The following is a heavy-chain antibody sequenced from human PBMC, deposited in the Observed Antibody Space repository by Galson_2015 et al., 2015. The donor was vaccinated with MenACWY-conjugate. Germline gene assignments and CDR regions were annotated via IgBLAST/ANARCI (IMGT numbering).Heavy chain of an antibody. CDR1: GFTFSSSW. V-gene: IGHV3-7*03. Sequence: SLRLSCAVSGFTFSSSWMSWVRQAPGKGLEWVANINEDGSEKYSVDSVRGRFTISRDNAKSSLFLQMNSLRAEDTAVYYCARGPKTYSSWYDYWGQGTLVTVFS. CDR3: ARGPKTYSSWYDY. J-gene: IGHJ4*02. D-gene: IGHD6-13*01. CDR2: INEDGSEK.